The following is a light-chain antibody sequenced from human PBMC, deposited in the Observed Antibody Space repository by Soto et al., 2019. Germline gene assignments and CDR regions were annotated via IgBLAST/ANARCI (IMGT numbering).Light chain of an antibody. J-gene: IGKJ3*01. Sequence: EIVWTEYPGTLSLSPGERATLSCRASQSINSRYLAWYQQKPGQAPRLLIYGASSRATGIPDRFSGSGSGTDFTLTISRLEPEDFAVYYCQQFGSSPGFTFGPGTKVDIK. CDR3: QQFGSSPGFT. CDR1: QSINSRY. CDR2: GAS. V-gene: IGKV3-20*01.